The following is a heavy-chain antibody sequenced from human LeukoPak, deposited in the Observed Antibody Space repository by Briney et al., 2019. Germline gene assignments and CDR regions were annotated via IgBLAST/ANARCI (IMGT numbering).Heavy chain of an antibody. J-gene: IGHJ4*02. D-gene: IGHD6-19*01. Sequence: PGGSLRLSCAASGFTFSSYAMSWVRQAPGKGLEWVALISYDGGNKYSADSVKGRFTISRDNSKNTLYLQMNSLRAEDTSVYYCARGARGSGWRVFDYWGQGTLVTVSS. CDR2: ISYDGGNK. CDR3: ARGARGSGWRVFDY. V-gene: IGHV3-30*04. CDR1: GFTFSSYA.